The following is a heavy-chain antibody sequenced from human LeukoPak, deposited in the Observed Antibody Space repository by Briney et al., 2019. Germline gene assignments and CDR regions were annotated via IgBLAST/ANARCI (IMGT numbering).Heavy chain of an antibody. V-gene: IGHV4-31*03. Sequence: SSQTLSLTCTVSGGSISSGGYYWSWIRQHPGKGLEWIGYIYYSGSTHYNPSLKSRVTISVDTSKNQFSLKLSSVTAADTAVYYCARGRTKYQLRAFDLWGRGTLVTVSS. CDR2: IYYSGST. D-gene: IGHD2-2*01. CDR1: GGSISSGGYY. J-gene: IGHJ2*01. CDR3: ARGRTKYQLRAFDL.